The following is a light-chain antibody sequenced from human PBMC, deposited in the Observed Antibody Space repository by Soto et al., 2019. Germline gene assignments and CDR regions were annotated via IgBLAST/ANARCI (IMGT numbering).Light chain of an antibody. CDR2: GAS. Sequence: EIVLTQSPGTLSLSPGERATLSCRASQSVSNNYLAWYQQKPGQAPRLLICGASSRATGIPDRFSGSGSGTDFTLTISRLEPEDFAVYFCHQRYNWPRVTFGQGTRLEIK. CDR3: HQRYNWPRVT. CDR1: QSVSNNY. V-gene: IGKV3D-20*02. J-gene: IGKJ5*01.